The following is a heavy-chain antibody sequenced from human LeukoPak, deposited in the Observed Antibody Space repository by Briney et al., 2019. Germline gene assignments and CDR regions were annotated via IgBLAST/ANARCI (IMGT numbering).Heavy chain of an antibody. CDR1: GFTFSSLR. V-gene: IGHV3-21*01. D-gene: IGHD6-6*01. Sequence: GGSLRLSCTVSGFTFSSLRMNWVRQTPGKGLEWVSSISPGSGYIYYADSVKGRFTISRDDARNSLFLQMSSLRAEDTAVYYCARWATSFDFWGQGTLVTVSS. CDR3: ARWATSFDF. J-gene: IGHJ4*02. CDR2: ISPGSGYI.